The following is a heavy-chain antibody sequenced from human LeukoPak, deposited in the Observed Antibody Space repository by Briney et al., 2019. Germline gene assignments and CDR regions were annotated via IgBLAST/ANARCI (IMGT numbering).Heavy chain of an antibody. CDR1: GFTFSSYA. Sequence: PGGSLRLSCAASGFTFSSYAMHWVREGPGKRLEWVAGISYVGRNKYYADSVKVRFTISRDNSKNTLYLKMNSLRAEDTAFNYCAITSNLPGYRSDAFDIWGQGTMVTVSS. CDR3: AITSNLPGYRSDAFDI. D-gene: IGHD3-9*01. CDR2: ISYVGRNK. V-gene: IGHV3-30*04. J-gene: IGHJ3*02.